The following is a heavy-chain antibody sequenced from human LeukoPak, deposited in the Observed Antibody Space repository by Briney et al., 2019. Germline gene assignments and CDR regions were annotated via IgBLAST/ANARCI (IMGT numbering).Heavy chain of an antibody. CDR2: TSPYDDNP. D-gene: IGHD1-26*01. CDR3: AKVDPPIIAGARGDAFEI. CDR1: GYRFSNFG. J-gene: IGHJ3*02. Sequence: GASVKVSCKASGYRFSNFGITWVRQAPGQGLEWMGWTSPYDDNPEYAKKFQGRVTMTTDKSTSTAYMELRSLRPDDTAMYYCAKVDPPIIAGARGDAFEIWGQGTLVSVSS. V-gene: IGHV1-18*01.